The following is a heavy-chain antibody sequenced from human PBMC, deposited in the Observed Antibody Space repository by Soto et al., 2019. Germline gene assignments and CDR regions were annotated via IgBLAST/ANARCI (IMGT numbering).Heavy chain of an antibody. D-gene: IGHD2-15*01. Sequence: XESLSLTCAVCGGCFSGYYWSWIRQPPGKGLEWIGEINHSGSTNYNPSLKSRVTISVDTSKNQFSLKLSSVTAADTAVYYCAPKLGYCSGGSCSRGWFDPWGQGTLVTVSS. CDR2: INHSGST. CDR1: GGCFSGYY. V-gene: IGHV4-34*01. CDR3: APKLGYCSGGSCSRGWFDP. J-gene: IGHJ5*02.